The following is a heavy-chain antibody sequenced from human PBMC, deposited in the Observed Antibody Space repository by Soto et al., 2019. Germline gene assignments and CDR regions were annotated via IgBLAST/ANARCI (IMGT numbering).Heavy chain of an antibody. V-gene: IGHV3-30*18. J-gene: IGHJ4*02. Sequence: QVQLVESGGGVVQPGRSLRLSCAASGFTFSSYGMHWVRQAPGKGLEWMAVISHDGTKKYYVDSVKGRFTFSRDNSKNKLYLQINTQRAEDTALYSCEKGSDTSGYYQLDYWDQGTLVTVSS. D-gene: IGHD3-22*01. CDR2: ISHDGTKK. CDR1: GFTFSSYG. CDR3: EKGSDTSGYYQLDY.